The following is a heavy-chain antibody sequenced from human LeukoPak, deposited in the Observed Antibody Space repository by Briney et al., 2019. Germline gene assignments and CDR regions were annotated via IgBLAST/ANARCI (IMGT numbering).Heavy chain of an antibody. D-gene: IGHD6-13*01. CDR2: IWYDGSNK. CDR3: AKDCSTSWYAFDI. CDR1: GFTFNNYD. Sequence: PGGSLRLSCAASGFTFNNYDMHWVRQAPGKGLEWVALIWYDGSNKYYADSVKGRFTISRDNSKNTLYLQMNSLRAEDTAVYSCAKDCSTSWYAFDIWGQGTMVTVSS. V-gene: IGHV3-33*06. J-gene: IGHJ3*02.